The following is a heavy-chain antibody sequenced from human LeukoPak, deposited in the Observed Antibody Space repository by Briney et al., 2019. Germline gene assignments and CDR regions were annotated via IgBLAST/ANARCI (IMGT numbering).Heavy chain of an antibody. D-gene: IGHD1-1*01. CDR1: GFTFSSYD. V-gene: IGHV3-30*18. J-gene: IGHJ4*02. CDR3: AKRNGF. Sequence: GESLRLSCAASGFTFSSYDMHWVRQAPGKGLEWVAIISYDGNNKYYADSVKGRFTISRDNSKNTLYLQMNSLRVEDTAVYYCAKRNGFWGQGTLVTASS. CDR2: ISYDGNNK.